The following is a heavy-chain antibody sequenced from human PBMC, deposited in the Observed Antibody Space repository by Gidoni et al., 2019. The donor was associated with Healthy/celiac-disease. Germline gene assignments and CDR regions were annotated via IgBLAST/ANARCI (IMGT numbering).Heavy chain of an antibody. CDR2: ISSSSSYI. V-gene: IGHV3-21*01. CDR3: AREIGERPKLGGY. J-gene: IGHJ4*02. Sequence: EVQLVESGGGLVKPGGSLRLSCAASGLTFSSYSMNWVRQAPGKGLEWVSSISSSSSYIYYADSVKGRFTISRDNAKNSLYLKMNSLRAEDTAVYYCAREIGERPKLGGYWGQGTLVTVSS. CDR1: GLTFSSYS. D-gene: IGHD1-1*01.